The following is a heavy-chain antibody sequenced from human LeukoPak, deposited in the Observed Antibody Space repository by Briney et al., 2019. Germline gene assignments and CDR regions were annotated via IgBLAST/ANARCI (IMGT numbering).Heavy chain of an antibody. CDR2: INHSGST. CDR1: GGSFSGYY. Sequence: SDTLPLTCAVYGGSFSGYYWSWIRQPPGKGLEWIGEINHSGSTNYNPSLKSRVTISVDTSKNQFSLKLSSVTAADTAVYYCARRARGYCSSTSCYPFDYWGQGTLVTVSS. CDR3: ARRARGYCSSTSCYPFDY. J-gene: IGHJ4*02. V-gene: IGHV4-34*01. D-gene: IGHD2-2*01.